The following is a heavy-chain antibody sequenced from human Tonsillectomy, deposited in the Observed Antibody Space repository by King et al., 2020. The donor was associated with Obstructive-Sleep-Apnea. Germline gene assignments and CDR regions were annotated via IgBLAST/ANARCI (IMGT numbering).Heavy chain of an antibody. V-gene: IGHV4-34*01. CDR2: INHSGST. Sequence: VQLQQWGAGLLKPSETLSLTCAVYGGSFSGYYWSCIRQPPGKGLEWIGEINHSGSTNYNPSLKSRVTISVDTSKNQISLKLSSVTAADTAVYYCARSDILTGYGYFDYWGQGTLVTVSS. CDR3: ARSDILTGYGYFDY. D-gene: IGHD3-9*01. J-gene: IGHJ4*02. CDR1: GGSFSGYY.